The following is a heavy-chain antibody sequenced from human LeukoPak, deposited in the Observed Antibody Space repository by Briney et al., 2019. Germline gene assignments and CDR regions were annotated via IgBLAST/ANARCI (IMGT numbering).Heavy chain of an antibody. CDR3: ARDASSYCSSTSCLDAFDI. CDR2: INPSGGST. J-gene: IGHJ3*02. CDR1: GYRLTDDY. V-gene: IGHV1-46*01. D-gene: IGHD2-2*01. Sequence: ASVKVSCKASGYRLTDDYMHWVRQAPGQGLEWMGIINPSGGSTSYAQKFQGRVTMTRDMSTSTVYMELSSLRSEDTAVYYCARDASSYCSSTSCLDAFDIWGQGTMVTVSS.